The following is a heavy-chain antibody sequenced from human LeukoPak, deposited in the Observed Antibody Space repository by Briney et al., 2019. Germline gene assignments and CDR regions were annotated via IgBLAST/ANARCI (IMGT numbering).Heavy chain of an antibody. J-gene: IGHJ4*02. D-gene: IGHD5-12*01. Sequence: GGSLRLSCAASGFTFSSYSMNWVRQAPGKRLEWVSYISSSSSTICYADSVKGRFTISRDNAKNSLYLQMNSLRDEDTAVYYCARESQKWLRLWSSNYFDYWGQGTLVTVSS. V-gene: IGHV3-48*02. CDR1: GFTFSSYS. CDR2: ISSSSSTI. CDR3: ARESQKWLRLWSSNYFDY.